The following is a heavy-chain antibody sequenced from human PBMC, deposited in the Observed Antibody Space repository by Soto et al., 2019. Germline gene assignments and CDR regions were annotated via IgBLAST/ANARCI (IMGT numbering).Heavy chain of an antibody. D-gene: IGHD2-15*01. V-gene: IGHV4-39*01. Sequence: SETLSLTCTVSGGSISSSSYYWGWIRQPPGKGLEWIGSIYYSGSTYYNPSLKSRVTISVDTSKNQFSLKLSSVTAADTAVYYCARHGHCSGGSCYSGNWFDPWGQGTLVTVSS. CDR3: ARHGHCSGGSCYSGNWFDP. CDR1: GGSISSSSYY. J-gene: IGHJ5*02. CDR2: IYYSGST.